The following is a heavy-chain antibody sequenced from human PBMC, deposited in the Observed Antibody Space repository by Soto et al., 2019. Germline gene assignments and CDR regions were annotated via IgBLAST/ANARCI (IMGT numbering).Heavy chain of an antibody. CDR2: IYWDDDK. V-gene: IGHV2-5*02. CDR1: GFSLSTSGVG. CDR3: AHYPVAGPHFDY. J-gene: IGHJ4*02. Sequence: QITLKESGPTLVKPTQTLTLTCTFSGFSLSTSGVGVGWIRQPPGKALEWLALIYWDDDKRYSPSLKSRLTIXKXXSNTQVVLALTNMDPVDTATYYCAHYPVAGPHFDYWGQGTLVTVSS. D-gene: IGHD6-19*01.